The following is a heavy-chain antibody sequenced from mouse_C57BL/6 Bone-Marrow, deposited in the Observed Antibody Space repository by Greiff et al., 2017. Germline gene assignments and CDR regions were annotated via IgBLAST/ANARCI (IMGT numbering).Heavy chain of an antibody. CDR2: IRNKANNHAT. J-gene: IGHJ2*01. CDR1: GFTFSDAW. D-gene: IGHD1-1*01. V-gene: IGHV6-6*01. Sequence: EVKLQESGGGLVQPGGSMKLSCAASGFTFSDAWMDWVRQSPEKGLEWVAEIRNKANNHATYYAESVKGRFTISRDDSKSSVYLQMNSLRAEDTGIYYCGITTVVGRFDYWGQGTTLTVSS. CDR3: GITTVVGRFDY.